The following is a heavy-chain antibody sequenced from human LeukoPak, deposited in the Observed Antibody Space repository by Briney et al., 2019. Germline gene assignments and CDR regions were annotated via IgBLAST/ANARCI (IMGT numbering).Heavy chain of an antibody. D-gene: IGHD6-6*01. CDR3: ARHEGQLVVDY. V-gene: IGHV5-51*01. Sequence: GESLKISCETSGYNFLTFWIAWVRQMPGKGLEWMGIIYPGDSDTRYSPSFQGQVTISADKSISTAYLQWSSLKASDTAMYYCARHEGQLVVDYWGQGTLVTVSS. J-gene: IGHJ4*02. CDR2: IYPGDSDT. CDR1: GYNFLTFW.